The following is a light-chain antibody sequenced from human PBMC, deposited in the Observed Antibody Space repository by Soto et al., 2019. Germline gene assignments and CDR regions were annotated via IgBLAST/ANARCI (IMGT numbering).Light chain of an antibody. CDR2: KVS. J-gene: IGKJ2*01. CDR3: KQDTYWPPYT. CDR1: QSLAYSDGNTY. Sequence: DVVMTQSPLSLPVTLGQPASISCRSSQSLAYSDGNTYLNWFQQRPGQSPRRLIYKVSNRDTGVPDRFSGSGSGTDFTLKISRVEAEDVGVYYCKQDTYWPPYTFGQGTKLEIK. V-gene: IGKV2-30*01.